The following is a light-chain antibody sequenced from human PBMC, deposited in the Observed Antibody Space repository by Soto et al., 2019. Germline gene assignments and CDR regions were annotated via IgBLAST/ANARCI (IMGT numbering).Light chain of an antibody. CDR3: TSYSTSNSYV. CDR1: SSDVGGYNF. Sequence: QSALTQPASVSGSPGQSITISCTGSSSDVGGYNFVSWYQQHPGKAPKLMIYEVSNRPSGVSNRFSGSKSGNTASLTISGLQAEDEADYYCTSYSTSNSYVFGAGTKLTFL. V-gene: IGLV2-14*01. J-gene: IGLJ1*01. CDR2: EVS.